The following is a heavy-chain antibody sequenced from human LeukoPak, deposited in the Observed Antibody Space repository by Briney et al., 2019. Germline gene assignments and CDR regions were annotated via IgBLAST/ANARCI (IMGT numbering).Heavy chain of an antibody. CDR1: GFTFSSYW. J-gene: IGHJ4*02. CDR3: ARGPYSSGWYYFDY. CDR2: INRDGSSI. V-gene: IGHV3-74*01. Sequence: GGSLRLSCAASGFTFSSYWMHWVRQAPGKGLVWVSRINRDGSSISYADSVKGRFTISRDNAKNTLYLQMNSLRAEDTAVYYCARGPYSSGWYYFDYWGQGTLVTVSS. D-gene: IGHD6-19*01.